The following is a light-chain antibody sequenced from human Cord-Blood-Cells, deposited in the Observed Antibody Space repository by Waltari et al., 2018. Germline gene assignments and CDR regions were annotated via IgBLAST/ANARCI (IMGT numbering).Light chain of an antibody. Sequence: DIQMIQSPSSLSASVGDRVTITCRASQSISSYLNWYQQKPGKAPKILIYAASSLQSGVPSRFSGSGSGTDFTLTISSLQPEDFATYYCQQSYRTTFGQGTKVEIK. CDR1: QSISSY. J-gene: IGKJ1*01. CDR3: QQSYRTT. CDR2: AAS. V-gene: IGKV1-39*01.